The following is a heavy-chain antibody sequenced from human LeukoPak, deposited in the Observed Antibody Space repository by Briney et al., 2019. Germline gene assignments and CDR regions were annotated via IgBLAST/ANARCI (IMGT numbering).Heavy chain of an antibody. CDR2: ISSSGSTI. J-gene: IGHJ4*02. V-gene: IGHV3-11*01. CDR3: AREDADFWSGYAVDY. D-gene: IGHD3-3*01. CDR1: GFTFSDYY. Sequence: GGSLRLSCAASGFTFSDYYMSWIRQAPGKGLEWVSYISSSGSTIYYADSVKGRFTISRDNAKNSLYLQMNSLRAEDTAVYYCAREDADFWSGYAVDYWGQGTLVTVSS.